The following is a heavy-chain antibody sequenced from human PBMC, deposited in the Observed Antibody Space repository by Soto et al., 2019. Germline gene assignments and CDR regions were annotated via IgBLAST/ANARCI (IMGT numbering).Heavy chain of an antibody. J-gene: IGHJ5*02. CDR3: AREGALKPFSS. V-gene: IGHV3-21*01. Sequence: PVGSLRLSCVASGFTFSNYNMNWVRQASGKGLEWVSHISGTSVYIHYADSVKGRFTISRDNAKNSVYLQMDSLRVEDTAVYYCAREGALKPFSSWGQGALVTVSS. CDR1: GFTFSNYN. CDR2: ISGTSVYI.